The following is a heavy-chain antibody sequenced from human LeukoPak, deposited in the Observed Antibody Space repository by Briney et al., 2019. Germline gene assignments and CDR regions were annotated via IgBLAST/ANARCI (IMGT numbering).Heavy chain of an antibody. CDR3: ARDNLGGSGSYYTYYYYGMDV. J-gene: IGHJ6*02. V-gene: IGHV3-30*04. D-gene: IGHD3-10*01. CDR2: ISYDGSNK. Sequence: GGSLRLSCAASGFTLSSYAMHWVRQAPGKGLEWVAVISYDGSNKYYADSVKGRFTISRDNSKNTLYLQMNSLRAEDTAVYYCARDNLGGSGSYYTYYYYGMDVWGQGTTVTVSS. CDR1: GFTLSSYA.